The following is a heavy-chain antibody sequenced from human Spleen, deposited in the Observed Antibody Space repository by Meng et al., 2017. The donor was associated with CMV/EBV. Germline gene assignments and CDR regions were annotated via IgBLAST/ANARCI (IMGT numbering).Heavy chain of an antibody. V-gene: IGHV3-21*01. CDR2: ISSDRSSI. D-gene: IGHD2-2*02. J-gene: IGHJ6*02. Sequence: GESLKISCEVSGFTLSGYSMNWVRQAPGKGLEWVSSISSDRSSIYYADSVKGRFTMSRDNAKNSLYLQMNSLRAEDTAVYYCARYCSSTSCYTDYYGMDVWGQGTTVTVSS. CDR3: ARYCSSTSCYTDYYGMDV. CDR1: GFTLSGYS.